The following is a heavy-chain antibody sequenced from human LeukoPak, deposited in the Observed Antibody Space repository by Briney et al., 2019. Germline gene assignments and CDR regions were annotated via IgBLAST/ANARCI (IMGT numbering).Heavy chain of an antibody. CDR1: GFTFNNYA. Sequence: GGSLRLSCAASGFTFNNYAMSWVRQAPGKGLEWVSAITGGGGDTYHADSVKGRFTISRDNSKNTLYLQMNSLRAEDTAVYYCAKDGGNSWGYYDYWGQGTLVTVSS. CDR2: ITGGGGDT. J-gene: IGHJ4*02. D-gene: IGHD2-21*01. V-gene: IGHV3-23*01. CDR3: AKDGGNSWGYYDY.